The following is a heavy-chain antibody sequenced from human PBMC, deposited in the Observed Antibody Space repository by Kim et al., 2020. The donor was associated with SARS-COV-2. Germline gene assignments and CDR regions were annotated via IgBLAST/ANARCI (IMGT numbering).Heavy chain of an antibody. V-gene: IGHV4-34*01. CDR3: ARVFVHVSYYFDY. D-gene: IGHD3-16*01. J-gene: IGHJ4*02. Sequence: SETLSLTCAVYGGSFSGYYWSWIRQPPGKGLEWIGEINHSGSTNYNPSLKSRVTISVDTSKNQFSLKLSSVTAADTAVYYCARVFVHVSYYFDYWGQGTLVTVSS. CDR1: GGSFSGYY. CDR2: INHSGST.